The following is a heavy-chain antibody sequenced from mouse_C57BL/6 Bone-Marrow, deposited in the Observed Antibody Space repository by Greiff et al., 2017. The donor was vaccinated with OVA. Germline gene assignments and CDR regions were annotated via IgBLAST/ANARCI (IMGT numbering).Heavy chain of an antibody. CDR3: ASYYVGY. V-gene: IGHV1-81*01. Sequence: VQLQESGAELARPGASVKLSCKASGYTFTSYGISWVKQRTGQGLEWIGEIYPRSGNTYYNEKFKGKATLTADKSSSTAYMELRRLTYEDSAIYFCASYYVGYWGQGTLVTVSA. CDR2: IYPRSGNT. J-gene: IGHJ3*01. CDR1: GYTFTSYG. D-gene: IGHD1-1*01.